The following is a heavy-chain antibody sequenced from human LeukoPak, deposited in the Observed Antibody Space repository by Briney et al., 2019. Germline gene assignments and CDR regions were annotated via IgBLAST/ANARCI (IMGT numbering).Heavy chain of an antibody. V-gene: IGHV3-21*01. Sequence: GGSLRLSCAASGFTFSSYSMNWVRQAPGKGLEWVSSISSSSGYIYHADSVKGRFTISRDNAKNSLYLQMNSLRAEDTAVYYCARDIYYYYMDVWGKGTTVTISS. CDR3: ARDIYYYYMDV. CDR1: GFTFSSYS. J-gene: IGHJ6*03. CDR2: ISSSSGYI.